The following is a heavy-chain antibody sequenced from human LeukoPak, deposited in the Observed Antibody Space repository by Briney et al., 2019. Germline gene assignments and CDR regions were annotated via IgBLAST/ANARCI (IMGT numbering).Heavy chain of an antibody. D-gene: IGHD6-19*01. V-gene: IGHV5-51*01. CDR1: GYTFTTYW. Sequence: GGSLKISCKASGYTFTTYWIGWVRQMPGKGLEWMGIIYPGDSDTRYSPSFQGQVTISADKSISTAYLLWSSLKASDVAMYYCARTGYSSGWYGGFDYWGQGTLVTVSS. J-gene: IGHJ4*02. CDR3: ARTGYSSGWYGGFDY. CDR2: IYPGDSDT.